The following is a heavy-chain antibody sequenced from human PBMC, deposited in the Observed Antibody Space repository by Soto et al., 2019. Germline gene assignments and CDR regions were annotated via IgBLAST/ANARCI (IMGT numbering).Heavy chain of an antibody. Sequence: PSETLSLTCTVSGDSISSSNYFWCWIRHPPGKGLEWIGTIFYSGSTYYNPSLKSRVTISVDTSKNQFSLRLISVTAADTALYYCARRYGWLYFDYWGQGSLVTVSS. CDR3: ARRYGWLYFDY. CDR2: IFYSGST. J-gene: IGHJ4*02. V-gene: IGHV4-39*01. D-gene: IGHD6-19*01. CDR1: GDSISSSNYF.